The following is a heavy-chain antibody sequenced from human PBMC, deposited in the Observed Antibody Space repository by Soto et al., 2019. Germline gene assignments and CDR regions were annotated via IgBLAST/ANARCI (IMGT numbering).Heavy chain of an antibody. Sequence: EVQLVESGGGLVKPGGSLRLSCAASGFTFSSYSMNWVRQAPGKGLEWVSSISSSSSYIYYADSVKGRFTISRDNAKNSLYLQMNSLRAEDPAVYYCARDRRLRHPPRPYFDYWGQGTLVTVSS. CDR1: GFTFSSYS. V-gene: IGHV3-21*01. J-gene: IGHJ4*02. CDR2: ISSSSSYI. CDR3: ARDRRLRHPPRPYFDY. D-gene: IGHD4-17*01.